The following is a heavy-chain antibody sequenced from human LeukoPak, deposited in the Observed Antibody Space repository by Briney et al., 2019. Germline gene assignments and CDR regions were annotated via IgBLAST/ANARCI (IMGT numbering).Heavy chain of an antibody. J-gene: IGHJ5*02. D-gene: IGHD3-10*01. CDR2: MNPNSGNT. V-gene: IGHV1-8*03. Sequence: ASVKVSCKASGYTFTSYDISWVRQATGQGLEWMGWMNPNSGNTGHAQKFQGRVTIARNTSISTAYMELSSLRSEDTAVYYCARFRSDRAPRGFDPWGQGTLVTVSS. CDR3: ARFRSDRAPRGFDP. CDR1: GYTFTSYD.